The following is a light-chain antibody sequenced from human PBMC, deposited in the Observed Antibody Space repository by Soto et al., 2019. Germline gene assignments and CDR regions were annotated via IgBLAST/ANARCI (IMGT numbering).Light chain of an antibody. CDR3: QQRHMWPIT. V-gene: IGKV3-15*01. CDR2: GAS. Sequence: IVMRQSPATLSVSPGERATLSCRASQSVGSNLAWYQQRPGQAPRLLIYGASTRATGIPGRFSGSGSGTQFTLTISSLQSEDSAVYYCQQRHMWPITFGQGTRLEIK. J-gene: IGKJ5*01. CDR1: QSVGSN.